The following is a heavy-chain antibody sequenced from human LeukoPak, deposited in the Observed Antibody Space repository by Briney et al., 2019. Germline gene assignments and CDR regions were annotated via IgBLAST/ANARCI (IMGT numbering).Heavy chain of an antibody. CDR2: IDPSDSYT. CDR3: ARKLSPLDY. J-gene: IGHJ4*02. Sequence: GESPKIPCKGSGNSITSYWISWVRQMPGKGVEWMGRIDPSDSYTNYNPSFQGHVTISVDKSINTAYLQWSSLKASDTAIYYCARKLSPLDYWGEGALVTVSS. D-gene: IGHD5-18*01. V-gene: IGHV5-10-1*01. CDR1: GNSITSYW.